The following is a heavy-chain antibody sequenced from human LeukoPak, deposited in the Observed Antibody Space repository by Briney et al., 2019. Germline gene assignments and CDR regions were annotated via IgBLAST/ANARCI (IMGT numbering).Heavy chain of an antibody. D-gene: IGHD2-2*01. CDR2: IYYTGRT. Sequence: SETLSLTCTVSGGSISSYFWSWIRQPPGKGLEWIGYIYYTGRTHYKSSLKSRVTISVDTSNNQFSLRLSSVTAADTAVYYCARSSLVPAAIYYFDYWGQGTLVTVSS. CDR1: GGSISSYF. CDR3: ARSSLVPAAIYYFDY. J-gene: IGHJ4*02. V-gene: IGHV4-59*08.